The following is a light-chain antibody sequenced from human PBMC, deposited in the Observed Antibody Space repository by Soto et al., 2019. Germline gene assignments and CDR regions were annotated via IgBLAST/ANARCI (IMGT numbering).Light chain of an antibody. Sequence: IQLPQSPSSLSASVGDRVTITCRASQGISSYLAWYQQKPGKAPKLLIYAASTLQSGVPSRFSGSGSGTDFTLTISSLQPEDFATYYCQQLNSYPRGFTFGPGTKVDIK. CDR1: QGISSY. J-gene: IGKJ3*01. CDR2: AAS. V-gene: IGKV1-9*01. CDR3: QQLNSYPRGFT.